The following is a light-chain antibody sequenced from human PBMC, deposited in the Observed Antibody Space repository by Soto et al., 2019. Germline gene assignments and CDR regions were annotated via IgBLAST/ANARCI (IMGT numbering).Light chain of an antibody. CDR2: GAS. CDR1: QSVSSNF. J-gene: IGKJ1*01. Sequence: EIVLTQSPGTLSLSPGDRATLSCRASQSVSSNFLAWYQQKPGQAPRLLIYGASIRATGIPDRFSGSGYGTDFTLTIRRLEPEDFAMYFCLQYGSSPWTFGQGTKVEIK. CDR3: LQYGSSPWT. V-gene: IGKV3-20*01.